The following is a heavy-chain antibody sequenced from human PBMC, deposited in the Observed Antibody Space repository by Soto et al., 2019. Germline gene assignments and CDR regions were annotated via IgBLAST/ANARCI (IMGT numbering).Heavy chain of an antibody. D-gene: IGHD4-4*01. J-gene: IGHJ6*02. CDR2: ISSNGGST. Sequence: PGGSLRLSCSASGFTFSSYAMHWVRQAPGKGLEYVSAISSNGGSTYYADSVKGRFTISRDNSKNTLYLQMSSLRAEDTAVYYCVKIGNYPLGRYGMDVWGQGTTVTVSS. V-gene: IGHV3-64D*08. CDR1: GFTFSSYA. CDR3: VKIGNYPLGRYGMDV.